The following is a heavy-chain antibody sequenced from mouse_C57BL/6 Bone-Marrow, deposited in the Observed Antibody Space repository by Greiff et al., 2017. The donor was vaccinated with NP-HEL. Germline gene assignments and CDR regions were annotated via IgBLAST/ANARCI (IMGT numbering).Heavy chain of an antibody. CDR2: IYPGSGNT. CDR3: ARSYGSSLWYCDV. CDR1: GYSFTSYY. J-gene: IGHJ1*03. D-gene: IGHD1-1*01. Sequence: QVQLQQSGPELVKPGASVKISCKASGYSFTSYYIHWVKQRPGQGLEWIGWIYPGSGNTKYNEKFKGKATLTADTSSSTAYMQLSSLTSDDSAVYYCARSYGSSLWYCDVWGTGTTVTVSS. V-gene: IGHV1-66*01.